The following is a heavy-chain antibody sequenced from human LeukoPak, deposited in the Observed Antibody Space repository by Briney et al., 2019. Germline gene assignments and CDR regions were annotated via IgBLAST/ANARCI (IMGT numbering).Heavy chain of an antibody. Sequence: SETLSLTCTVSGGSISSGGYYWSWIRQHPGKGLEWIGYIYYSGSTYYNPSLKSRVAISVDTSKNQFSLKLSSVTAADTAVYYCARTYSSGWYPGAFDIWGQGTMVTVSS. CDR2: IYYSGST. D-gene: IGHD6-19*01. CDR1: GGSISSGGYY. J-gene: IGHJ3*02. V-gene: IGHV4-31*03. CDR3: ARTYSSGWYPGAFDI.